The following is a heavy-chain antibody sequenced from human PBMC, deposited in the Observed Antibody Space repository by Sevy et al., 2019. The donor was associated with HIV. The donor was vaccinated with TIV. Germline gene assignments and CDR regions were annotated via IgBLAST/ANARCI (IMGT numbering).Heavy chain of an antibody. Sequence: SLKISCAASGFTFDDYAMHWVRQAPGKGLEWVSGISWNSGSIGYADSVKGRFTISRDNAKNSLYLQMNSLRAEDTALYYCAKDNDFWSGDHDAFDIWGQWTMVTVSS. J-gene: IGHJ3*02. D-gene: IGHD3-3*01. CDR1: GFTFDDYA. V-gene: IGHV3-9*01. CDR3: AKDNDFWSGDHDAFDI. CDR2: ISWNSGSI.